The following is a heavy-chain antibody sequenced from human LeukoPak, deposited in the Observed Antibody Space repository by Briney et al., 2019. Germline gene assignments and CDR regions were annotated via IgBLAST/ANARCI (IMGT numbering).Heavy chain of an antibody. J-gene: IGHJ4*02. CDR1: GGSISSGDYY. CDR2: IYYSGST. V-gene: IGHV4-30-4*01. Sequence: SQTLSLTCTVSGGSISSGDYYWSWIRQPPGKGLEWIGYIYYSGSTYYNPSLKSRVTISVDTSKNQFSLKLSSVTAADTAVYYCARAPVDTANRYFDYWGQGTLVTVSS. CDR3: ARAPVDTANRYFDY. D-gene: IGHD5-18*01.